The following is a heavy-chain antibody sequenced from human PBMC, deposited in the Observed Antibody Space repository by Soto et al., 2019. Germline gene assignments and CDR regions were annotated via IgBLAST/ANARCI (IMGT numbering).Heavy chain of an antibody. CDR3: AKDAIAVAGTGYYGMDV. Sequence: GGSLRLSCAASGFTFDDYTMHWVRQAPGKGLEWVSLISWDGGSTYYADSVKGRFTISRDNSKNSLYLQMNSLRTEDTALYCCAKDAIAVAGTGYYGMDVWGQGTTVTVSS. J-gene: IGHJ6*02. CDR2: ISWDGGST. V-gene: IGHV3-43*01. D-gene: IGHD6-19*01. CDR1: GFTFDDYT.